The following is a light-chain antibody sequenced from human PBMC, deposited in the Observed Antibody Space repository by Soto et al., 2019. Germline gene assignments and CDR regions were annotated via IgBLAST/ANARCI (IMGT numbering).Light chain of an antibody. CDR1: SSDVGGYNY. CDR2: DVS. V-gene: IGLV2-14*01. Sequence: QSALTQPASVSGSPGQSITISCTGTSSDVGGYNYVSWYQQHPGKAPKLMIYDVSNRPSGVSNRFSGSKSGNTASLTISGLQAEDEADYYCSSYTSSSTSYVVFGGGTKL. CDR3: SSYTSSSTSYVV. J-gene: IGLJ2*01.